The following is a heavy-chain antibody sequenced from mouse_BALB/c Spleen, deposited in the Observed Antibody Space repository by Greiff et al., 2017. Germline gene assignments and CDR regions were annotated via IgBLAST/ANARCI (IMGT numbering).Heavy chain of an antibody. J-gene: IGHJ2*01. D-gene: IGHD2-3*01. V-gene: IGHV1S126*01. CDR3: AREGDGAFDY. Sequence: QVQLQQSGPQLVRPGASVKISCKASGFSFTSYWMSWVKQRPGQGLEWIGMIDPSDSETRLNQKFKDKATLTVDKSTSTAYMQLSSPTSEDSAVYYCAREGDGAFDYWGQGTTLTVSS. CDR1: GFSFTSYW. CDR2: IDPSDSET.